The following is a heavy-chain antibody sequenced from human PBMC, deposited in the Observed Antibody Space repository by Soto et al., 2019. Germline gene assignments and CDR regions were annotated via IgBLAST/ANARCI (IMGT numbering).Heavy chain of an antibody. CDR2: IFHSGTA. Sequence: QVQLQESGPGLVKPSGALSLTCAVSNGSISSDNWWSWVRQPPGKGLEWIGEIFHSGTANYNPSLKRRITMSVDKSKDQSSPEMNSVTAADAAVYYCARGGGCLFDQWGQGTLVTVSS. V-gene: IGHV4-4*02. CDR1: NGSISSDNW. J-gene: IGHJ4*02. CDR3: ARGGGCLFDQ. D-gene: IGHD2-15*01.